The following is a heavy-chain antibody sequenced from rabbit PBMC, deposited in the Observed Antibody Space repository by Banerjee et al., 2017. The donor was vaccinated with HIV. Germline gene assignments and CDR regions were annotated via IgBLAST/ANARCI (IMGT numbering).Heavy chain of an antibody. V-gene: IGHV1S45*01. D-gene: IGHD1-1*01. CDR1: GFDFRSYS. CDR3: ARGYDSGTRLDL. Sequence: QKHLDESGGGLVQPEGSLTLTCKVSGFDFRSYSLAWVRQAPGKGLEWIAYINTAGDSYTYYATWAKGRFTVSKTSSTTVTLQMTSLTAADTATYFCARGYDSGTRLDLWGQGTLVTVS. J-gene: IGHJ3*01. CDR2: INTAGDSYT.